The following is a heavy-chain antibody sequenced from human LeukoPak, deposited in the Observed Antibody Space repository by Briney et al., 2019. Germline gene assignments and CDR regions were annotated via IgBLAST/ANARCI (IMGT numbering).Heavy chain of an antibody. Sequence: GGSLRLSCAASGSTFSSYGMHWVRQAPGKGLEWVAVISYDGSNKYYADSVKGRFTISRDNSKNTLYLQMNSLRAEDTAVYYCAKDMGHGSARYHDYWGQGTLVTVSS. CDR2: ISYDGSNK. V-gene: IGHV3-30*18. CDR1: GSTFSSYG. D-gene: IGHD3-10*01. CDR3: AKDMGHGSARYHDY. J-gene: IGHJ4*02.